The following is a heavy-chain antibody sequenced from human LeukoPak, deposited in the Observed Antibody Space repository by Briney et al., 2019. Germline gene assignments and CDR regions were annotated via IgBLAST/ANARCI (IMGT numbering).Heavy chain of an antibody. D-gene: IGHD6-6*01. J-gene: IGHJ4*02. CDR3: AIAARPGRFDY. CDR1: GFTFSSYS. Sequence: GGSLRLSCAASGFTFSSYSMNWVRQAPGKGLEWVSSISSSSSYIYYADSVKGRFTISRDNSKNTLYLQMNSLRAEDTAVYYCAIAARPGRFDYWGQGTLVTVSS. CDR2: ISSSSSYI. V-gene: IGHV3-21*04.